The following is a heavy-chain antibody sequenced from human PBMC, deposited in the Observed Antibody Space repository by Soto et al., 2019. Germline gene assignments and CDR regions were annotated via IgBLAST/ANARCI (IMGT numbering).Heavy chain of an antibody. CDR2: IDWEDDK. J-gene: IGHJ3*02. CDR3: ARRPRGGRLDGYNFREAFDI. V-gene: IGHV2-70*01. Sequence: SRPTMVNATQTLTLPCSFSRFSLGTVGLGVSWIRQSPGKALEWLGLIDWEDDKYYSTSLKSRLTISKDTSKNQVVLSVTNMDPVDTATSDCARRPRGGRLDGYNFREAFDIWGQGTVVTVSS. D-gene: IGHD5-12*01. CDR1: RFSLGTVGLG.